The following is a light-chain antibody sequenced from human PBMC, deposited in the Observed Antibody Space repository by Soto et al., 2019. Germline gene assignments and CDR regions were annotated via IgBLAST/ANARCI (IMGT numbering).Light chain of an antibody. Sequence: QSVLTQTASVSGSPGQSITISCTGTSSDIGDYNYVSWYQHHPGKAPELIIYEVSYRPSGVSARFSGSKSGNTASLTISGLQAEDEADYYCCSFAATSTLYVLGTGTKVTVL. J-gene: IGLJ1*01. CDR2: EVS. CDR1: SSDIGDYNY. V-gene: IGLV2-14*01. CDR3: CSFAATSTLYV.